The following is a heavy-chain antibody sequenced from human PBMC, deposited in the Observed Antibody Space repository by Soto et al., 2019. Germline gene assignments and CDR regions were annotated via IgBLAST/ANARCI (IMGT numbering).Heavy chain of an antibody. CDR3: TIPGNPAFEY. V-gene: IGHV3-72*01. CDR2: SRSKANNYNT. CDR1: GLSLTDHY. Sequence: GGSLRLSCAASGLSLTDHYMDWVRQAPGKGLDWVGRSRSKANNYNTEYAASVRGRFTISRDDSKNSLFLQMTNLKTEDTAVYYCTIPGNPAFEYWGEGGLVTVPS. J-gene: IGHJ4*02. D-gene: IGHD3-10*01.